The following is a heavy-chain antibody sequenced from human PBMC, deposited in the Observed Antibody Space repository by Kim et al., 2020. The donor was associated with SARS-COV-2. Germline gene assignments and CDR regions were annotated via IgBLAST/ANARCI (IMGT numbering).Heavy chain of an antibody. V-gene: IGHV3-33*01. D-gene: IGHD3-10*01. CDR3: ARDQLWFGAFDI. Sequence: YYADSVKGRFTISRDNSKNTLYLQMNSLRAEDTAVYYCARDQLWFGAFDIWGQGTMVTVSS. J-gene: IGHJ3*02.